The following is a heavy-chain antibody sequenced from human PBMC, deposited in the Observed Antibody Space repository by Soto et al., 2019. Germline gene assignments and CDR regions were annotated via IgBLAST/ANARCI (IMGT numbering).Heavy chain of an antibody. CDR2: INPNSGGT. J-gene: IGHJ5*02. V-gene: IGHV1-2*04. CDR1: GYTFTGYY. D-gene: IGHD2-2*01. Sequence: GASVKVSCKASGYTFTGYYMHWVRQAPGQGLEWMGWINPNSGGTNYAQKFQGWVTMTRDTAISTAYMELSRLRSDDTAVYYCAREGPDIVVVPAAIETWSAPWGQGTLVPVSP. CDR3: AREGPDIVVVPAAIETWSAP.